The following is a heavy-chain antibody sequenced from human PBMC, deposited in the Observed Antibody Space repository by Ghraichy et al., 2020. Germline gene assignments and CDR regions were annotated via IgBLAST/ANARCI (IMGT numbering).Heavy chain of an antibody. D-gene: IGHD3-3*01. CDR2: ISGGGGRT. V-gene: IGHV3-23*01. J-gene: IGHJ4*02. CDR1: GFTFSSYA. CDR3: AKGDRGIFGSPDY. Sequence: GGSLRLSCAASGFTFSSYAMSWVRQAPGKGLEWVSAISGGGGRTYYADSVKGRFTISRDNSKNTLYLQMNSLRAEDTAVYYCAKGDRGIFGSPDYWGQGTLVTVSS.